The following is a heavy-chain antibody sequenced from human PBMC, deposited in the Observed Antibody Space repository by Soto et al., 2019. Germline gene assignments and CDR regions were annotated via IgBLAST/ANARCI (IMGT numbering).Heavy chain of an antibody. V-gene: IGHV1-69*02. D-gene: IGHD2-2*02. J-gene: IGHJ6*02. CDR1: GGTFSSYT. CDR2: IIPILGIS. CDR3: AITGAVPAAIRHYYYYYGMDV. Sequence: QVQLVHSGAEVKKPGSSVKVSCKASGGTFSSYTISWVRQAHGQGLEWLGRIIPILGISNYAQKFQGRVTITADKSTSTSYMELSSLRSEDTSVYYCAITGAVPAAIRHYYYYYGMDVWGQGTTVTVSS.